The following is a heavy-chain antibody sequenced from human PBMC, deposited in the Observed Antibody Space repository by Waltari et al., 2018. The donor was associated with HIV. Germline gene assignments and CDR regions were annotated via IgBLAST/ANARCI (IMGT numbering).Heavy chain of an antibody. CDR2: IYPFDSDT. CDR1: GHTFANYW. J-gene: IGHJ3*02. CDR3: ARLFYYDTTGYINNAFDI. V-gene: IGHV5-51*03. D-gene: IGHD3-22*01. Sequence: EVQLVQSGAEVRKSGESLKISCKDSGHTFANYWIAWVTQTSGEGLEWMGIIYPFDSDTRYNPSFEGQITISADKSLATAYLEWNNLNASDAAIYYCARLFYYDTTGYINNAFDIWGQGTVVTVS.